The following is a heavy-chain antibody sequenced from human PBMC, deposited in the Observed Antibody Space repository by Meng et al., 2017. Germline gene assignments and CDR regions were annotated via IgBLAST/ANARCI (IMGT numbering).Heavy chain of an antibody. D-gene: IGHD3-10*01. CDR1: GGSFSGYY. J-gene: IGHJ4*02. CDR3: ARKSYYYGSGGAYYFDY. CDR2: INHSGST. Sequence: SETLSLTCAVYGGSFSGYYWSWIRQPPGKGLEWIGEINHSGSTNYNPSLKSRVTISVDNSRNQFSLKLFSVTAADTAVYSCARKSYYYGSGGAYYFDYWGQGTLVTVSS. V-gene: IGHV4-34*01.